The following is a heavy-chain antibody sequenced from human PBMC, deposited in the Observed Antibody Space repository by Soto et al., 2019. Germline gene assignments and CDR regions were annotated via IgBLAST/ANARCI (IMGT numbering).Heavy chain of an antibody. CDR2: IIPIFGTA. CDR3: ARDGGRHSGGIDY. CDR1: GGTFSSYS. D-gene: IGHD1-26*01. Sequence: SVKVSCKASGGTFSSYSINWVRQAPGQGLEWMGEIIPIFGTANYAQKFQGRVTITADESTSTAYMELSSLRSEDTAVYYCARDGGRHSGGIDYWGQGALVTVSS. V-gene: IGHV1-69*13. J-gene: IGHJ4*02.